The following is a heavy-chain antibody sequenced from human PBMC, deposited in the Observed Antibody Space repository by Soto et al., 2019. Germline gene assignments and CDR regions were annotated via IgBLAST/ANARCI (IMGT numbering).Heavy chain of an antibody. CDR2: INPNSGGT. Sequence: AASVNVSCKASGYTFTGYYMHWVRQAPGQGLEWMGWINPNSGGTNYAQKFQGWVTMTRDTSISTAYMELSRLRSDDTAVYYCARDRGQQLVPNWFDPWGQGTLVTVSS. D-gene: IGHD6-13*01. V-gene: IGHV1-2*04. J-gene: IGHJ5*02. CDR1: GYTFTGYY. CDR3: ARDRGQQLVPNWFDP.